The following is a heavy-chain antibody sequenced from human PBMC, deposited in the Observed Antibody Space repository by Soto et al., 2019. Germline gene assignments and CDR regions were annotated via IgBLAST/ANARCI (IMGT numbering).Heavy chain of an antibody. Sequence: SETLSLTCAVYGGSFSGYYWSWIRQPPGKGLEWIGEINHSGSTNYNPSLKSRVTISVDTSKNQFSLKLSSVTAADTAVYYCARRTYYYDSSGYYYIFDYWGQGTLVTVSS. V-gene: IGHV4-34*01. J-gene: IGHJ4*02. CDR1: GGSFSGYY. D-gene: IGHD3-22*01. CDR2: INHSGST. CDR3: ARRTYYYDSSGYYYIFDY.